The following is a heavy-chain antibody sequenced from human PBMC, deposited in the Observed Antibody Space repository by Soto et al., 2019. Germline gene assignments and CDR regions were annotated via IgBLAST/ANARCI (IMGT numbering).Heavy chain of an antibody. CDR1: GYRFSSYW. D-gene: IGHD3-16*01. Sequence: GESLKLSCKGSGYRFSSYWIAWVRQTPGKGLEWMGIIYPGDSDTRYSPSFEGQVTMSADKSSSTAYLQWNSLKASDTAMYYCARQGSNGAYYYYGMDVWGQGTTVTVSS. J-gene: IGHJ6*02. CDR2: IYPGDSDT. V-gene: IGHV5-51*01. CDR3: ARQGSNGAYYYYGMDV.